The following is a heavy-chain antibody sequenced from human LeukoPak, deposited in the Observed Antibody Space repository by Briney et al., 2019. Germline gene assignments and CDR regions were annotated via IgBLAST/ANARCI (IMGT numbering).Heavy chain of an antibody. V-gene: IGHV4-34*01. D-gene: IGHD2/OR15-2a*01. CDR2: INHSGST. CDR3: ARGRGRNIVRNFYYYMDV. Sequence: PSETLSLTCAVYGGSYSVYYWSWIRQPPGKGLEWIGEINHSGSTNYNPSLKGRVTISVDTSKNQFSLKLSSVTTADTAVYYCARGRGRNIVRNFYYYMDVWGKGTTVTVSS. J-gene: IGHJ6*03. CDR1: GGSYSVYY.